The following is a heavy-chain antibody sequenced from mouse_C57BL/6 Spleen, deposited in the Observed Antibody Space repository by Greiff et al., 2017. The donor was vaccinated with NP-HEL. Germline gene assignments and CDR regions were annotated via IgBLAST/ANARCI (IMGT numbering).Heavy chain of an antibody. D-gene: IGHD2-3*01. J-gene: IGHJ3*01. V-gene: IGHV3-6*01. CDR1: GYSITSGYY. Sequence: EVKLQESGPGLVKPSQSLSLTCSVTGYSITSGYYWNWIRQFPGNKLEWMGYISYDGSNNYNPSLKNRISITRDTSKNQFFLKLNSVTTEDTATYYCARDAIYDGYSSWFAYWGQGTLVTVSA. CDR2: ISYDGSN. CDR3: ARDAIYDGYSSWFAY.